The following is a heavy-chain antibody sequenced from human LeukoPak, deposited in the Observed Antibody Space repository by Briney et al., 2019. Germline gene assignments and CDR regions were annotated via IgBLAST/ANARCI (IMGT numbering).Heavy chain of an antibody. CDR2: ISGSGGST. CDR1: GFTFSSYA. Sequence: GGSLRLSCAASGFTFSSYAMSWVRQAPGKGLEWVSAISGSGGSTYYADSVKGRFTISRDNSKNTLYLQMNSLRAEDTAVYYCAKAREAGAAGTTRYYFDYWGQGTLVTVSA. V-gene: IGHV3-23*01. J-gene: IGHJ4*02. CDR3: AKAREAGAAGTTRYYFDY. D-gene: IGHD6-13*01.